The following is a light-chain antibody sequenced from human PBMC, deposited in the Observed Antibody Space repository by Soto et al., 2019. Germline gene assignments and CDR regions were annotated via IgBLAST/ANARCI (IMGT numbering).Light chain of an antibody. CDR3: QSYDNSLSDVV. Sequence: QSVLTQPPSVSGAPGRKVTISCAGSSSNIGADYDVHWYQQLPGTAPKLLVYGNSNRPSGVPDRFSGSKSGTSASLAITGLQAEDEADYYCQSYDNSLSDVVFGGGTKVTVL. CDR2: GNS. V-gene: IGLV1-40*01. CDR1: SSNIGADYD. J-gene: IGLJ2*01.